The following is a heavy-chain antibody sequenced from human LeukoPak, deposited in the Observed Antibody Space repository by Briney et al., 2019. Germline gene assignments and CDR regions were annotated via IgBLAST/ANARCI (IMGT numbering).Heavy chain of an antibody. CDR3: ARYIPNRGRNWFDP. Sequence: SETLSLTCTVSGGPISSYYWSWIRQPPGKGLEWIGYIYYSGSTNYNPSLKSRVTISVDTSKNQFSLKLSSVTAADTAVYYCARYIPNRGRNWFDPWGQGTLVTVSS. CDR1: GGPISSYY. CDR2: IYYSGST. V-gene: IGHV4-59*01. D-gene: IGHD7-27*01. J-gene: IGHJ5*02.